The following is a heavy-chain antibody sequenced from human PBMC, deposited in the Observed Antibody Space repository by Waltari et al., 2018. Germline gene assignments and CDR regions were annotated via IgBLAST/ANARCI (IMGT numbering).Heavy chain of an antibody. D-gene: IGHD3-10*01. CDR1: GYTLTELS. CDR3: ATILRFGELWAALDY. CDR2: FDPEGGET. V-gene: IGHV1-24*01. Sequence: QVQLVQSGAEVKKPGASVKVSCKVSGYTLTELSMHWVRQAPGKGLEWMGGFDPEGGETIYEQKFQGRVTMTEDTSTDTAYMELSSLRSEDTAVYYCATILRFGELWAALDYWGQGTLVTVSS. J-gene: IGHJ4*02.